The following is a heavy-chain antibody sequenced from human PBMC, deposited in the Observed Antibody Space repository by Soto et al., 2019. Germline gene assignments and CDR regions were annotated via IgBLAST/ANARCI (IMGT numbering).Heavy chain of an antibody. CDR2: ISSSGSTI. Sequence: GGSLRLSCAASGFTFSSYEMNWVRQAPGKGLEWVSYISSSGSTIYYADSVKGRFTISRDNAKNSLYLQMNSLGAEDTAVYYCARGEYYYHSSGYYFGYWGQGTMLTV. CDR1: GFTFSSYE. D-gene: IGHD3-22*01. J-gene: IGHJ4*02. CDR3: ARGEYYYHSSGYYFGY. V-gene: IGHV3-48*03.